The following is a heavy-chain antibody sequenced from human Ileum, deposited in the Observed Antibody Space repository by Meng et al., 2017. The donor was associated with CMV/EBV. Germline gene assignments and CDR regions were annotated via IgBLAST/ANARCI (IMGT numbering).Heavy chain of an antibody. Sequence: EEKLVAAGGGLVQPGGSLRTSCAASGFPFSNYRMHWVRQTAGEGLVWVSRIEGEGIWTNYADSVKGRFTISRDNAKNMLYLQMNSLRAEDTALYYCVRDEHSPDFWGQGTLVTVSS. D-gene: IGHD1/OR15-1a*01. J-gene: IGHJ4*02. CDR2: IEGEGIWT. CDR1: GFPFSNYR. CDR3: VRDEHSPDF. V-gene: IGHV3-74*01.